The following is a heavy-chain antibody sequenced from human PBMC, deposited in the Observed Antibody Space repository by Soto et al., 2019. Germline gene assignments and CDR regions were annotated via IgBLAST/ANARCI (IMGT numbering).Heavy chain of an antibody. CDR3: ARQIFFFLMIRRPPSSTLFPTRRSSDL. CDR2: IDPSDSQT. J-gene: IGHJ2*01. CDR1: GYSFAGYW. V-gene: IGHV5-10-1*01. D-gene: IGHD3-9*01. Sequence: GESLKISCKGSGYSFAGYWITWVRQKPGKGLEWMGRIDPSDSQTYYSPSFRGHVTISATKSITTVFLQWSSLRASDTAMYYCARQIFFFLMIRRPPSSTLFPTRRSSDL.